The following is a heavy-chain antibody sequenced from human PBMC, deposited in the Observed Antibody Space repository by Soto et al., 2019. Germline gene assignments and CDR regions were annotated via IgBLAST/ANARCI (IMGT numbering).Heavy chain of an antibody. V-gene: IGHV1-18*01. CDR1: GYTFTSYG. D-gene: IGHD1-26*01. Sequence: ASVKVSCKASGYTFTSYGISWVRQTPGQGLEWMGWISAYNANINYAQKLQGRVTMTTDTSTNTAYMELRSLRSDDTAVYFCARDRLGATGDYWGQGTLVTVYS. CDR2: ISAYNANI. CDR3: ARDRLGATGDY. J-gene: IGHJ4*02.